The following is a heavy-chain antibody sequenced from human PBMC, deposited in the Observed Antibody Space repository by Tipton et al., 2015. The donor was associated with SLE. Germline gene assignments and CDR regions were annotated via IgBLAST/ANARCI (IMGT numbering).Heavy chain of an antibody. CDR2: INHSGST. Sequence: TLSLTCAVYGGPFSGYYWSWIRQPPGKGLEWIGEINHSGSTNYNPSLKSRVTISVDTSKNQFSLKLSSVTAADTAVYYCARDTPGGSKGYFDLWGRGTLVTVSS. D-gene: IGHD3-16*01. V-gene: IGHV4-34*01. J-gene: IGHJ2*01. CDR1: GGPFSGYY. CDR3: ARDTPGGSKGYFDL.